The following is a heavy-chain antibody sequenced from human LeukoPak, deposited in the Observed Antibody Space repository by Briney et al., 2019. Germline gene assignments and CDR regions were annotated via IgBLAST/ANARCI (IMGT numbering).Heavy chain of an antibody. V-gene: IGHV4-39*07. CDR2: IYYSGST. J-gene: IGHJ3*02. CDR1: GDSISSSSYY. D-gene: IGHD6-6*01. Sequence: SGTLSLTCTVSGDSISSSSYYWGWIRQPPGKGLEWIGSIYYSGSTYYNPSLKSRVTISVDTSKNQFSLKLSSVTAADTAVYYCARLGQLGQLVDAFDIWGQGTMVTVSS. CDR3: ARLGQLGQLVDAFDI.